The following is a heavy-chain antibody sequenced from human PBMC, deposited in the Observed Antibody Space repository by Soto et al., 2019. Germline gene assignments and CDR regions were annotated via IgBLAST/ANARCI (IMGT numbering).Heavy chain of an antibody. D-gene: IGHD4-17*01. J-gene: IGHJ4*02. Sequence: QVQLVQSGAEVKKPGSSVKVSCKASGGTFSSYTISWVRQAPGQGLEWMGRIIPILGIANYAQKFQGRVTITAEKSTSTAYMELSSLRSEDTAVYYCARDRYGDYVFDYWGQGTLVTVSS. V-gene: IGHV1-69*08. CDR1: GGTFSSYT. CDR2: IIPILGIA. CDR3: ARDRYGDYVFDY.